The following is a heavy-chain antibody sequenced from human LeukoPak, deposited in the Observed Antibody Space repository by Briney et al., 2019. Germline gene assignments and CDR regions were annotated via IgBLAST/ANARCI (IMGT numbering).Heavy chain of an antibody. CDR1: GGSISSYY. CDR2: IYYSGST. J-gene: IGHJ4*02. V-gene: IGHV4-59*01. Sequence: PSETLSLTCTVSGGSISSYYWSWIRQPPGKGLEWIGYIYYSGSTNYNPSLKSRVTISVDTSKNQFSLKLSSVTAADTAVYYCARESAAAGSSDYWGQGTLVTVSS. D-gene: IGHD6-13*01. CDR3: ARESAAAGSSDY.